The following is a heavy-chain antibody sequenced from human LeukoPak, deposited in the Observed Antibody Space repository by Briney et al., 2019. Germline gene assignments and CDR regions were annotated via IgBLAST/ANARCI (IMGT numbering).Heavy chain of an antibody. D-gene: IGHD6-13*01. CDR3: ARDERSAAAGPAYYLDS. J-gene: IGHJ4*02. V-gene: IGHV1-18*01. Sequence: ASVKVSCKASGYSFTNCGISWVRQAPGQGLEWMGWISGFNGNANFAPKLQDRVTLTTDASTSTAYMELRSLRSDDTAVYYCARDERSAAAGPAYYLDSWGQGTLVTVSS. CDR2: ISGFNGNA. CDR1: GYSFTNCG.